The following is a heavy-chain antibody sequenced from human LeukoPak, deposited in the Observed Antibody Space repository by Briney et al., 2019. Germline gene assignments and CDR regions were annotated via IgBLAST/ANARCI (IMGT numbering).Heavy chain of an antibody. Sequence: SGGSLRLSCAASGFTFSTYAMNWVRQAPGKGLEWVSAISGSGGSTYYADSVKGRFTISRDNSKNTLYLQMNSLRAEDTAVYYCAKATGTFYYFDYWGQGTLVTVSS. CDR3: AKATGTFYYFDY. CDR2: ISGSGGST. CDR1: GFTFSTYA. V-gene: IGHV3-23*01. J-gene: IGHJ4*02. D-gene: IGHD1-1*01.